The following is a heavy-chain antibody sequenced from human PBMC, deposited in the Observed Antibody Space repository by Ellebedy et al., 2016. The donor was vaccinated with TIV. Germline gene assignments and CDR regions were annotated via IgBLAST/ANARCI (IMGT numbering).Heavy chain of an antibody. CDR3: ARAPPRRGSYVWDY. Sequence: GGSLRLSXAASGFTFSSYSMNWVRQAPGKGLEWVSSISSSSSYIYYADSVKGRFTISRDNAKNSLYLQMNSLRAEDTAVYYCARAPPRRGSYVWDYWGQGTLVTVSS. CDR2: ISSSSSYI. J-gene: IGHJ4*02. CDR1: GFTFSSYS. V-gene: IGHV3-21*01. D-gene: IGHD1-26*01.